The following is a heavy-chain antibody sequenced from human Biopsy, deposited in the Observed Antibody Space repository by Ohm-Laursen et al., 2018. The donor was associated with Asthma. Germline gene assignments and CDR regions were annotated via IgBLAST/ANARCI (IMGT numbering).Heavy chain of an antibody. D-gene: IGHD3-3*01. CDR3: ARRITIFGVVQKDHGMDA. CDR2: ISYGGKT. V-gene: IGHV4-39*01. Sequence: TPSLTWAVSGGSMTPTSHYWDWIRQAPGKGLEWIGYISYGGKTSYNPSLKNRFTISRDTSRNQFSLRLTSVTAAETAVYFCARRITIFGVVQKDHGMDAWGQGTTVIVSS. CDR1: GGSMTPTSHY. J-gene: IGHJ6*02.